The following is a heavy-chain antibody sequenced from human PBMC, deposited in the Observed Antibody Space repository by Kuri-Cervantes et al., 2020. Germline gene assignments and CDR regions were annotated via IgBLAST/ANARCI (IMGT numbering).Heavy chain of an antibody. CDR3: ARGSNCSGGSCYTFDY. CDR2: IYYSGST. Sequence: SETLSLTCTVSGGSISSSSYYWGWIRQPPGKGLEWIGSIYYSGSTYYNPSLKSRVTISVDTSKNQFSLKLSSVTAADTAVYYCARGSNCSGGSCYTFDYWGQGTLVTVSS. CDR1: GGSISSSSYY. D-gene: IGHD2-15*01. V-gene: IGHV4-39*01. J-gene: IGHJ4*02.